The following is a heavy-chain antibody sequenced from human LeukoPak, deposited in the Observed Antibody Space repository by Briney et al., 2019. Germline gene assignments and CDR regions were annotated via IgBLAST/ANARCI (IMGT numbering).Heavy chain of an antibody. V-gene: IGHV4-34*01. Sequence: SETLSLTCAVYGGSFSGYYWSWIRRPPGKGLEWIGEINHSGSTNYNPSLKSRVTISVDTSKNQFSLKLSSVAAADTAVYYCARELIAAPSPFDYWGQGTLVTVSS. CDR3: ARELIAAPSPFDY. CDR2: INHSGST. D-gene: IGHD6-13*01. CDR1: GGSFSGYY. J-gene: IGHJ4*02.